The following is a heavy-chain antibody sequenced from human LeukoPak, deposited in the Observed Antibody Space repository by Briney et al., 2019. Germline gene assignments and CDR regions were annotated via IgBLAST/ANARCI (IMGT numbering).Heavy chain of an antibody. V-gene: IGHV3-7*03. D-gene: IGHD3-3*01. CDR1: GFTVSSYW. CDR3: ARDSPYYDSIFPNWFDP. Sequence: PGGSLRLSCAASGFTVSSYWMSWVRQAPGKGLEWVANIKHDGSEKYYVDSVKGRFTISRDNAKNSLYLQMNSLRAEDTAVYYCARDSPYYDSIFPNWFDPWGQGTLVTVSS. CDR2: IKHDGSEK. J-gene: IGHJ5*02.